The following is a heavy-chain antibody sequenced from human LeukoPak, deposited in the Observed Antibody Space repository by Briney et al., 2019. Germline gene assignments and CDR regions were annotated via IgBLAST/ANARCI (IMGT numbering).Heavy chain of an antibody. CDR3: AREGGDYGGNSQFWYFDL. Sequence: PSETLSLTCTVSGGSISSSSYYWGWIRQPPGQGLKWIGSIYYSGSTYYNPSLKSRVTILVDTSKNQFSLKLSSVTAADTAVYYCAREGGDYGGNSQFWYFDLWGRGTLVTVSS. CDR2: IYYSGST. CDR1: GGSISSSSYY. J-gene: IGHJ2*01. D-gene: IGHD4-23*01. V-gene: IGHV4-39*07.